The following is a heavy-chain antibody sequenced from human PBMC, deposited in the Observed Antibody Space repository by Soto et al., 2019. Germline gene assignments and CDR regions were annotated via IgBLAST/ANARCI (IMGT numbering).Heavy chain of an antibody. Sequence: SETLSLTCTVSGGSISSYYWSWIRQPPGKGLEWIGYIYYSGSTNYNPSLKSRVTISVDTSKNQFSLKLSSVTAADTAVYYCARLGPRGYYYYMDVWGKGTTVTVSS. V-gene: IGHV4-59*08. CDR2: IYYSGST. CDR1: GGSISSYY. J-gene: IGHJ6*03. D-gene: IGHD3-10*01. CDR3: ARLGPRGYYYYMDV.